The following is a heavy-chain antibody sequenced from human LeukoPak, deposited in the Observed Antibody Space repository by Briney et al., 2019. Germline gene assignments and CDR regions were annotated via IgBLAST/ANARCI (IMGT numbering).Heavy chain of an antibody. Sequence: PGESLKISCKGSGYSFTSYWIGWVRQMPGKGLEWMGIIYPGDSDTRYSPSFQGQVTISADKSISTAYLQWSSLKASDTAMYYCARLTGIIWFGESITFDYLGQGTLVTVPS. D-gene: IGHD3-10*01. J-gene: IGHJ4*02. CDR1: GYSFTSYW. V-gene: IGHV5-51*01. CDR3: ARLTGIIWFGESITFDY. CDR2: IYPGDSDT.